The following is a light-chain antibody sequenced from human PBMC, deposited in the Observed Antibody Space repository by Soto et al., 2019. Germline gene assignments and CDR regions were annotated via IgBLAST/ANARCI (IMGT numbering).Light chain of an antibody. CDR1: SSDVGSYNL. V-gene: IGLV2-23*01. CDR2: EDT. Sequence: QSALTQPASVSGSPGQSITISCTGTSSDVGSYNLVSWYQQHPGKAPKLMIFEDTKRPSGVSNRFSGSKSGNTASLTVSGLQAEDEADYYCCSYAGDTTLVFGGGTKLTVL. J-gene: IGLJ3*02. CDR3: CSYAGDTTLV.